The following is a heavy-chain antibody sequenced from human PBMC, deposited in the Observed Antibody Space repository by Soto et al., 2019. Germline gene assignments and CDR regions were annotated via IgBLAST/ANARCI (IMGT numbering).Heavy chain of an antibody. CDR1: GFTFSSVW. CDR3: TRNDAFDI. Sequence: PGGSLRLSCVASGFTFSSVWMNWVRQAPGKGLEWVGRIKTKSDGGPTDYAAPVKGRFTISRDDSKNTVYLQMNSLKTEDTALYYCTRNDAFDIWGQGTMVTVSS. CDR2: IKTKSDGGPT. J-gene: IGHJ3*02. V-gene: IGHV3-15*07.